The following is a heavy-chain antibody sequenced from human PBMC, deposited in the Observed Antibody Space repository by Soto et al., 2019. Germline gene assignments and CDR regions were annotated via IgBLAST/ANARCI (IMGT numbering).Heavy chain of an antibody. J-gene: IGHJ6*02. CDR2: ISWNSGSI. V-gene: IGHV3-9*01. D-gene: IGHD6-13*01. CDR3: AKAGSPAVYSSSDNYYYYGMDV. Sequence: PGGSLRLSCAASGFTFDDYAMHWVRQAPGKGLEWVSGISWNSGSICYADSVKGRFTISRDNAKNSLYLQMNSLRAEDTALYYCAKAGSPAVYSSSDNYYYYGMDVWGQGTTVTVSS. CDR1: GFTFDDYA.